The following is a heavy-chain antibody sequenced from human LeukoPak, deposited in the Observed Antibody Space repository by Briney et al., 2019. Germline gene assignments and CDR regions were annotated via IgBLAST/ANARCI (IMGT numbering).Heavy chain of an antibody. J-gene: IGHJ5*02. CDR2: IYSGGST. CDR3: ARESAAGGYNWFDP. CDR1: GFTVSSNY. D-gene: IGHD6-13*01. Sequence: GGSLRPSCAASGFTVSSNYMSWVRQAPGKGLEWVSVIYSGGSTYYADSVKGRFTISRDNSKNTLYLQMNSLRAEDTAVYYCARESAAGGYNWFDPWGQGTLVTVSS. V-gene: IGHV3-53*01.